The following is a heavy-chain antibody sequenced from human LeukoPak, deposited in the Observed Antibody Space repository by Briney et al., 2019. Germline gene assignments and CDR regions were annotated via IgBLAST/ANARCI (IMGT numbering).Heavy chain of an antibody. CDR3: ARQETGDYSFDF. D-gene: IGHD4-11*01. CDR1: GFTFSNYS. J-gene: IGHJ5*01. CDR2: ISSSSSYI. Sequence: GGSLILSCAASGFTFSNYSMNWVRQAPGKGLEWVSSISSSSSYIYYADSVKGRFTISRDNAKNSLYLQMNSLRAEDTAVYYCARQETGDYSFDFGGRGTGDTVSS. V-gene: IGHV3-21*01.